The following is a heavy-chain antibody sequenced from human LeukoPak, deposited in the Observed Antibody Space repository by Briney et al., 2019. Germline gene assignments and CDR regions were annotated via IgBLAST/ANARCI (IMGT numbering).Heavy chain of an antibody. D-gene: IGHD4/OR15-4a*01. CDR3: STGARFYFDW. CDR2: IMTDGTTA. Sequence: GALRLSCAASGFSFSNQWMHWFRQVPGKGLEWVSVIMTDGTTAIYADSVKGRFIISRDNAKSTVYLQMNSLRVGDTALYFCSTGARFYFDWWGLGTLGSVSS. J-gene: IGHJ4*02. CDR1: GFSFSNQW. V-gene: IGHV3-74*01.